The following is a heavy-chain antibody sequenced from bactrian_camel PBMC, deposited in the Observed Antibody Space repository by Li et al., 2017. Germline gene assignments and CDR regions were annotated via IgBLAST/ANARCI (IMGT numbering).Heavy chain of an antibody. J-gene: IGHJ4*01. CDR3: ATFFEYSVEWPVFLSSYTV. Sequence: VQLVESGGGSVQAGGSLRLSCEISGYTTTLRRSVAWFRQAPGKEREGVATIDSVGKTNYADSVKGRFTISKDNAKNILYLQMNNLKSEDTALYYCATFFEYSVEWPVFLSSYTVWGQGTQVTVS. V-gene: IGHV3S53*01. CDR2: IDSVGKT. D-gene: IGHD2*01. CDR1: GYTTTLRRS.